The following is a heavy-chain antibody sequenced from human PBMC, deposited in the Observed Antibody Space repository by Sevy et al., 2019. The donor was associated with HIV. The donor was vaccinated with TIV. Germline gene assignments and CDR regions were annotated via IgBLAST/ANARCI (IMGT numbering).Heavy chain of an antibody. CDR2: ISFSSNYI. V-gene: IGHV3-21*01. CDR1: GFTFSTYT. J-gene: IGHJ4*02. Sequence: GGSLRLSCAASGFTFSTYTRNWVRQAPGKALQWVSSISFSSNYIFFADSMKGRFTISRDNAKNSLYLQMNSLRAEDTAVYYCARGHSSSWPYFDYWGQGTLVTVSS. CDR3: ARGHSSSWPYFDY. D-gene: IGHD6-13*01.